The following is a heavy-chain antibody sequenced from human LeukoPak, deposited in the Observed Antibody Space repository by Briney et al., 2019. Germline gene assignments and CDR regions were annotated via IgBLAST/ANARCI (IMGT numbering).Heavy chain of an antibody. V-gene: IGHV4-59*08. CDR3: ARLLGGYSDWYFDL. J-gene: IGHJ2*01. CDR1: GGSISSYY. CDR2: IYYSGSA. D-gene: IGHD3-22*01. Sequence: KTSETLSLTCTVSGGSISSYYWSWIRQPPGKGLEWIGYIYYSGSANYNPSLKSRVTISVDMSKNQFSLKLSSVTAADTAVYYCARLLGGYSDWYFDLWGRGTLVTVSS.